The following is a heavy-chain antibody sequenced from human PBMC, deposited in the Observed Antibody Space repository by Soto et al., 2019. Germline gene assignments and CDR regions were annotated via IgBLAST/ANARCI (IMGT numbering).Heavy chain of an antibody. CDR1: GFTFSSYG. J-gene: IGHJ6*02. CDR2: ISYDGSNK. Sequence: GGSLRLSCAASGFTFSSYGMHWVRQAPGKGLEWVAVISYDGSNKYYADSVKGRFTISRDNSKNTLYLQMNSLRAEDTAVYYCAKVLYVEQLVLKGYYYYGMDVWGQGTTVTVSS. D-gene: IGHD6-6*01. V-gene: IGHV3-30*18. CDR3: AKVLYVEQLVLKGYYYYGMDV.